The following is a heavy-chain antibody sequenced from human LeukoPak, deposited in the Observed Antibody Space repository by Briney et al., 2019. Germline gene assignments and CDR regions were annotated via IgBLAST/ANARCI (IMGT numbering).Heavy chain of an antibody. CDR1: GGSISSYY. CDR3: ARENAGYSSSWFDP. D-gene: IGHD6-13*01. CDR2: IYSSGST. Sequence: SEILSLTCTVSGGSISSYYWSWIRQPPGKGLEWIGYIYSSGSTNYNPSLKSRVTISVDTSKNQFSLKLSSVTAADTAVYYCARENAGYSSSWFDPWGQGTLVTVSS. J-gene: IGHJ5*02. V-gene: IGHV4-59*08.